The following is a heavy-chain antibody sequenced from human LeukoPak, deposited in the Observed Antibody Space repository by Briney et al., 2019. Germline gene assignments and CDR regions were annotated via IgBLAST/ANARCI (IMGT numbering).Heavy chain of an antibody. CDR3: AKDRRAGSYDY. V-gene: IGHV3-23*01. D-gene: IGHD3-10*01. CDR1: GFTFSSYG. J-gene: IGHJ4*02. CDR2: ISGSDGST. Sequence: PGGSLRLSCTASGFTFSSYGMTCVRQAPGKGQEWVSAISGSDGSTYYADSVKGRFTISRDNSKNTLYLQMNSLRAEDTAVYYCAKDRRAGSYDYWGQGTLVTVSS.